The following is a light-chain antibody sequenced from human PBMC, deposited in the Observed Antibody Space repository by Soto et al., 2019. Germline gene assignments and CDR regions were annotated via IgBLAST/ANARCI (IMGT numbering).Light chain of an antibody. CDR2: GAS. Sequence: EIVLTPSPATLSVSPGERATLSCRASQSVSSNYLAWYQQKPGQAPRLLIYGASSRATGIPDRFSGSGSGTDFTLTISRLEPEDFAVYYCQQYGSSPTWTFGQGTKVDIK. J-gene: IGKJ1*01. V-gene: IGKV3-20*01. CDR1: QSVSSNY. CDR3: QQYGSSPTWT.